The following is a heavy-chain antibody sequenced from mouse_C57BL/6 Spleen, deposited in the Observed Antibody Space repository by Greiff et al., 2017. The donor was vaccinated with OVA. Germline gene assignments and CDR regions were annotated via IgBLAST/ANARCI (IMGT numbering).Heavy chain of an antibody. V-gene: IGHV5-6*01. Sequence: EVKVVESGGDLVKPGGSLKLSCAASGFTFSSYGMSWVRQTPDKRLEWVATISSAGSYTYYPDSVKGRFTISRDNAKNTLYLQMSSLKSEDTAMYYCARQDYDRGQGTLVTVSA. D-gene: IGHD1-1*01. J-gene: IGHJ3*01. CDR2: ISSAGSYT. CDR1: GFTFSSYG. CDR3: ARQDYD.